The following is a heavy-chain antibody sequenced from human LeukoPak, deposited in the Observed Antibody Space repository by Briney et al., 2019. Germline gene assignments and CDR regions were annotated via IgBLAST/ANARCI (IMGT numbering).Heavy chain of an antibody. J-gene: IGHJ4*02. CDR2: IWYDGSNK. D-gene: IGHD3-22*01. CDR1: GFTFSSYG. CDR3: ARASYYYDSNGSYYFDY. Sequence: GGSLRLSCAASGFTFSSYGMHWVRQAPGKGLEWVAVIWYDGSNKYYADSVKGRFTISRDNSKNTLYLQMNSLRAEDTAVYYCARASYYYDSNGSYYFDYWGQGTLVTVSS. V-gene: IGHV3-33*01.